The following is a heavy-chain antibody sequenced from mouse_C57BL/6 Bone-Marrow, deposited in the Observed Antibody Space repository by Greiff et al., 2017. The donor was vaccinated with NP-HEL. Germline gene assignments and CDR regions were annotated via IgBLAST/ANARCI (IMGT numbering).Heavy chain of an antibody. CDR3: ARGRIYYDYGGYYYAMDY. V-gene: IGHV1-53*01. J-gene: IGHJ4*01. CDR2: INPSNGGT. CDR1: GYTFTSYW. Sequence: QVQLKQPGTELVKPGASVKLSCKASGYTFTSYWMHWVKQRPGQGLEWIGNINPSNGGTNYNEKFKSKATLTVDKSSSTAYMQLSSLTSEDSAVYYCARGRIYYDYGGYYYAMDYWGQGTSVTVSS. D-gene: IGHD2-4*01.